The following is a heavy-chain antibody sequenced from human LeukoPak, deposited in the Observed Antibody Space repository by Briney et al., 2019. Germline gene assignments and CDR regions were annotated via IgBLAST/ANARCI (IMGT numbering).Heavy chain of an antibody. CDR1: GYSISSGYH. CDR2: MSHSGST. V-gene: IGHV4-38-2*01. J-gene: IGHJ4*02. D-gene: IGHD3-22*01. CDR3: ARHHLYDSSGDGRYYFDY. Sequence: SETLSLTCGVYGYSISSGYHWGWIRQPTGKGLEWIGSMSHSGSTYYNPSLKSRVTISVDTSKNQFSVKLSSVTAADTAVYYCARHHLYDSSGDGRYYFDYWGQGTLVTVSS.